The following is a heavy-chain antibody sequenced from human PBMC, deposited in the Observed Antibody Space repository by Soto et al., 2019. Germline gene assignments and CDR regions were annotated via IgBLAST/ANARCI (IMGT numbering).Heavy chain of an antibody. Sequence: QVQLVQSGAEVKKAGASVKVSCKASGYTFTSYGISWVRQAPGQGLEWMGWISAYNGNTNYAQKLQGRVTMTTDTSTSTAYMELRSLRSDDTAVYYCAREKPSYYYYYGMDVWGQGTTVTVSS. CDR2: ISAYNGNT. CDR1: GYTFTSYG. V-gene: IGHV1-18*04. J-gene: IGHJ6*02. CDR3: AREKPSYYYYYGMDV.